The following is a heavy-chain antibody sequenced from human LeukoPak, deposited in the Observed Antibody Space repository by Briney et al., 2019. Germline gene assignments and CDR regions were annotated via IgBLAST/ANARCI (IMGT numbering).Heavy chain of an antibody. CDR3: VRDFMYNTACTGC. D-gene: IGHD5-18*01. CDR2: IYSGGNT. CDR1: GFTVSVNY. J-gene: IGHJ4*02. V-gene: IGHV3-66*01. Sequence: KSGGSLRLSCAAFGFTVSVNYMSWVRQAPGKGLECVSVIYSGGNTYYADSVKGRFTISRDNAKNTLYLQMNSLRAEDTAVYYCVRDFMYNTACTGCWGQGTLVTVSS.